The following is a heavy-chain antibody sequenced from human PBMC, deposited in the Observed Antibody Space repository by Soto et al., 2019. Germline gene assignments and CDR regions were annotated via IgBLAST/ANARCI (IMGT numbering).Heavy chain of an antibody. J-gene: IGHJ4*02. CDR3: VRATYFSDSSGYTRCFDY. Sequence: PGGSLRLSWTPSGFIFGSYYINWVRPTQGKGLEWVASIYISPTFVYYAASVKGRFTTSRDESKNSVYLQMNSLKTEDTAVYYCVRATYFSDSSGYTRCFDYWGQGTLVTVSS. V-gene: IGHV3-21*04. CDR1: GFIFGSYY. D-gene: IGHD3-22*01. CDR2: IYISPTFV.